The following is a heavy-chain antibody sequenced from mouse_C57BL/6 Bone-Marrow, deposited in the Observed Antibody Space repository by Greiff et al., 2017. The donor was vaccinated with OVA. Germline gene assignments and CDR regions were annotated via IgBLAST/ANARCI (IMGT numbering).Heavy chain of an antibody. CDR1: GYTFTSYW. CDR3: ARFSSPYYFDY. V-gene: IGHV1-55*01. J-gene: IGHJ2*01. Sequence: ESGAELVKPGASVKMSCKASGYTFTSYWITWVKQRPGQGLEWIGDIYPGSGSTNYNEKFKSKATLTVDTSSSTAYMQLSSLTSEDSAVYYCARFSSPYYFDYWGQGTTLTVSS. D-gene: IGHD1-1*01. CDR2: IYPGSGST.